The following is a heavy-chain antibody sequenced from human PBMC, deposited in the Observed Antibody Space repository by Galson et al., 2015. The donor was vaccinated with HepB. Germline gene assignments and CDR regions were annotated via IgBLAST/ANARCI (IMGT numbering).Heavy chain of an antibody. V-gene: IGHV1-69*13. CDR2: IIPIFGTA. D-gene: IGHD3-10*01. CDR3: AFGFTMVRGALDY. CDR1: GGTFSSYA. J-gene: IGHJ4*02. Sequence: SVKVSCKASGGTFSSYAISWVRQAPGRGLEWMGGIIPIFGTANYAQKFQGRVTITADESTSTAYMELSSLRSEDTAVYYCAFGFTMVRGALDYWGQGTLVTVSS.